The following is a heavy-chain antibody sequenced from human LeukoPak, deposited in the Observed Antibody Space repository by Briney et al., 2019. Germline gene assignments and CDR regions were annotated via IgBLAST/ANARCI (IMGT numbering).Heavy chain of an antibody. D-gene: IGHD6-13*01. CDR2: INWNGGST. J-gene: IGHJ4*02. CDR1: GFTFDDYG. V-gene: IGHV3-20*01. CDR3: ARGGSSSWYYSLFDY. Sequence: PGVSLRLSCAASGFTFDDYGMSWVRQAPGKGLEWVSGINWNGGSTSYADSVKGRFTISRDNAKNSLYLQMNSLRAEDTALYHCARGGSSSWYYSLFDYWGQGTLVTVSS.